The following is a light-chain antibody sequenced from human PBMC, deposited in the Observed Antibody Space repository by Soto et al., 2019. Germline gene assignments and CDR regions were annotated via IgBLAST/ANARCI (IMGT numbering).Light chain of an antibody. V-gene: IGLV2-14*01. Sequence: QSALTQPASVSGAPGQSITISCTGTSSDVGGYNYVSWYQQHPGKAPKLMIYDVSNRPSGVSNRFSGSKSGNTASLTISGLQADDEADYYCSSYTSSSTVVFGAGTTLTVL. CDR1: SSDVGGYNY. CDR3: SSYTSSSTVV. CDR2: DVS. J-gene: IGLJ2*01.